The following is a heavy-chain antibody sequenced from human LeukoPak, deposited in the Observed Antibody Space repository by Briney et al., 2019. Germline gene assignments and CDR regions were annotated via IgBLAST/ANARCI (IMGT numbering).Heavy chain of an antibody. Sequence: SETLSLTCTVSGGSIGSYYWSWIRQPPGKGLEWIGYIYYSGSTNYNPSLKSRVTISVDTSKNQFSLKLSSVTAADTAVYYCARHPTTVVPPDYWGQGTLVTVSS. J-gene: IGHJ4*02. V-gene: IGHV4-59*08. D-gene: IGHD4-23*01. CDR2: IYYSGST. CDR1: GGSIGSYY. CDR3: ARHPTTVVPPDY.